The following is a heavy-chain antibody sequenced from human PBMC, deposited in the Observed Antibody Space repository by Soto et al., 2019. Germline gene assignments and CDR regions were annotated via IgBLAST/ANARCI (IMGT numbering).Heavy chain of an antibody. Sequence: QVQLVESGGGVVQPGRSLRLSCAASGFTFSSYGMHWVRQAPGKGLEWVAVISYDGSNKYYADSVKGRFTISRDNSKNTLYLQMNSLRAEDTAVYYCAKDTYYYDSSGYPPDYWGQGTLVTVSS. CDR3: AKDTYYYDSSGYPPDY. CDR2: ISYDGSNK. V-gene: IGHV3-30*18. J-gene: IGHJ4*02. CDR1: GFTFSSYG. D-gene: IGHD3-22*01.